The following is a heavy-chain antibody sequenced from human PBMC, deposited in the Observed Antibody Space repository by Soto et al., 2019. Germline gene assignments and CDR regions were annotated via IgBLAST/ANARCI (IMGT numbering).Heavy chain of an antibody. Sequence: PSETLSLTCTVSGGSISSYYWSWIRQPPGKGLEWIGYIYYSGSTNYNPSLKSRVTISVDTSKNQFSLKLSSVTAADTAVYYCARGDTAITFDYWGQGTLVTAPQ. CDR1: GGSISSYY. CDR2: IYYSGST. V-gene: IGHV4-59*08. CDR3: ARGDTAITFDY. D-gene: IGHD5-18*01. J-gene: IGHJ4*02.